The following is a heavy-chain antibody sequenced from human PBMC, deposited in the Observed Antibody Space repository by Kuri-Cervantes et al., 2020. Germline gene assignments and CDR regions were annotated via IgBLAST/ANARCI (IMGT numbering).Heavy chain of an antibody. J-gene: IGHJ6*02. CDR2: INPSGGST. D-gene: IGHD1-26*01. CDR1: GYTFTGYY. V-gene: IGHV1-46*01. CDR3: ARAGIVGADYWNYYYYGMDV. Sequence: ASVKVSCKASGYTFTGYYMHWVRQAPGQGLEWMGIINPSGGSTSYAQKFQGRVTMTRDTSTSTVYMELSSLRSEDTAVYYCARAGIVGADYWNYYYYGMDVWGQGTTVTVSS.